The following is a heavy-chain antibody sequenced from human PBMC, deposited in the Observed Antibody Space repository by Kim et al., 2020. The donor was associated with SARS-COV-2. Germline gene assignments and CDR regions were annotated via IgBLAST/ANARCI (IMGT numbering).Heavy chain of an antibody. CDR1: GFTFNSYA. CDR2: IRDSGGST. Sequence: GGSLRLSCAASGFTFNSYAMSWVRQAPGKGLEWVSGIRDSGGSTKYADPVKGRFTISRDNSKNTLYLQMDSLRADDTALYYCAKVSSGSSGWFEYFQHWGQGTLVTVSS. J-gene: IGHJ1*01. CDR3: AKVSSGSSGWFEYFQH. V-gene: IGHV3-23*01. D-gene: IGHD6-19*01.